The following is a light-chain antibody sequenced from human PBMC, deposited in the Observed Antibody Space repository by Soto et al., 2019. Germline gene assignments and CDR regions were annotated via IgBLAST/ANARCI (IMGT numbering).Light chain of an antibody. CDR1: QTINNY. CDR3: QQSYSFPYT. Sequence: DIQMTQSPSSLSASVGDRVVITCRASQTINNYLNWYQQKTGEAPKLQIYAASTLQSGVPSRFSGSESGTDFTLAINSLQPEDFATYFCQQSYSFPYTFGQGTNLVIK. CDR2: AAS. V-gene: IGKV1-39*01. J-gene: IGKJ2*01.